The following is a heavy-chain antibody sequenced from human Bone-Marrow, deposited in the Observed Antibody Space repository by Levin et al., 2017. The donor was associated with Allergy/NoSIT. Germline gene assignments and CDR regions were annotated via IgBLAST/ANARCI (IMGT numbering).Heavy chain of an antibody. CDR2: IYHSGST. J-gene: IGHJ4*02. CDR1: GYSISSGYY. CDR3: ARGWDYIAARRLRDYFDY. D-gene: IGHD6-6*01. V-gene: IGHV4-38-2*02. Sequence: SETLSLTCTVSGYSISSGYYWGWIRQPPGKGLEWIGSIYHSGSTYYNPSLKSRVTISVDTSKNQFSLKLSSVTAADTAVYYCARGWDYIAARRLRDYFDYWGQGTLVTVSS.